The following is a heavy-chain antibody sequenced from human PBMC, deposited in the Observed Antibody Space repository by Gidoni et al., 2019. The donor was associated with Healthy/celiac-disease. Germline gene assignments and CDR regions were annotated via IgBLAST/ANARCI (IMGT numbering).Heavy chain of an antibody. CDR1: GGSISSYY. D-gene: IGHD6-19*01. CDR3: ARVGRQWLDFDY. J-gene: IGHJ4*02. Sequence: QVQLQESGPGLVKPSETLSLTCTVSGGSISSYYWSWIRQPPGKGLEWIGYIYYSGSTNYNPSLKSRVTISVDTSKNQFSLKLSSVTAADTAVYYCARVGRQWLDFDYWGQGTLVTVSS. CDR2: IYYSGST. V-gene: IGHV4-59*01.